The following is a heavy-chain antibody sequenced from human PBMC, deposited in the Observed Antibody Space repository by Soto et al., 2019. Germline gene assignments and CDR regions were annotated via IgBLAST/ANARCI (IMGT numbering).Heavy chain of an antibody. CDR2: IIPIFGTA. CDR1: GGTFSSYA. D-gene: IGHD3-22*01. J-gene: IGHJ4*02. CDR3: ARVGDSSGYSLYYFDY. Sequence: QVQLVQSGAEVKKPGSSVKVSCKASGGTFSSYAISWVRQAPGQGLEWMGGIIPIFGTANYAQKFQGRVTITAYESTSTAYMELSSLRSEDTGMYYCARVGDSSGYSLYYFDYWGQGTLVTVSS. V-gene: IGHV1-69*01.